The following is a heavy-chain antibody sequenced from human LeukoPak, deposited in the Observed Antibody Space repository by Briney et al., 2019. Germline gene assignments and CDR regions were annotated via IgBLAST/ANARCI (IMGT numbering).Heavy chain of an antibody. J-gene: IGHJ4*02. Sequence: PGRSLRLSCAASGFTFSSHAMHWVRQAPGKGLEWVGVISYDGSNKHYGDSAKGRFTITRDNSKNTLYVQMNSLRVEDTAVYYCARNPGRTLVVVTAVDYGGQGTLVTVSS. CDR2: ISYDGSNK. CDR3: ARNPGRTLVVVTAVDY. D-gene: IGHD2-21*02. CDR1: GFTFSSHA. V-gene: IGHV3-30-3*01.